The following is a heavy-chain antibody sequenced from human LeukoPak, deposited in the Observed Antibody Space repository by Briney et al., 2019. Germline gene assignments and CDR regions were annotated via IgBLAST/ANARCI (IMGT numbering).Heavy chain of an antibody. J-gene: IGHJ6*02. CDR3: VRGGLDV. CDR2: IYSDGST. CDR1: GFTVSSNY. V-gene: IGHV3-66*01. Sequence: PGGSLRLSCAASGFTVSSNYMSWVRQVPGKGLEWVSVIYSDGSTYYGDSVKGRFTISRDNSKNTLFLQMNSLRAEDTAVYYCVRGGLDVWGQGTTVTVSS.